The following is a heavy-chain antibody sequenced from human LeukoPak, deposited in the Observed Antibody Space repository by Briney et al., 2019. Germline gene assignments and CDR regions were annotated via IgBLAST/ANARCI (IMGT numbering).Heavy chain of an antibody. D-gene: IGHD1-14*01. CDR1: GFTFDDYA. V-gene: IGHV3-48*01. Sequence: GGSLRLSCAASGFTFDDYAMHWVRQAPGKGLEWVSYISSSGSTIYYADSVKGRFTISRDNSKNTLYLQMNSLRAADTAVYYCARSSGRSPNRDYMDVWGKGTTVTISS. CDR2: ISSSGSTI. J-gene: IGHJ6*03. CDR3: ARSSGRSPNRDYMDV.